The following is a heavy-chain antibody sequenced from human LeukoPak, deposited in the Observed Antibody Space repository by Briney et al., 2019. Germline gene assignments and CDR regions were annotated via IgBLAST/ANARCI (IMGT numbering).Heavy chain of an antibody. J-gene: IGHJ4*02. CDR3: ARDLRSGWYGSTVDY. Sequence: ASVKVSCKASGYTFTGYYMHWVRQAPGQGLEWMGWINPNSGGTNYAQKFQGRVTMTRDTSISTAYMELSRLRSDDTAVYYCARDLRSGWYGSTVDYWGQGTLVTVSS. V-gene: IGHV1-2*02. D-gene: IGHD6-19*01. CDR2: INPNSGGT. CDR1: GYTFTGYY.